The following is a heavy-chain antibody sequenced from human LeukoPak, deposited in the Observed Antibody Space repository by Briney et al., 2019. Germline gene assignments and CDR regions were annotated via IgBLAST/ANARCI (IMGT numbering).Heavy chain of an antibody. V-gene: IGHV4-34*01. CDR2: INHSGST. Sequence: SETLSLTCAVYGGSFSGYYWSWIRQPPGKGLEWIGEINHSGSTNYNPSLKSRVTISVDTSKNQFSLKLSSVTAADTAVYYCARVWGYDFWSGYYTGPNYFDCWGQGTLVTVSS. J-gene: IGHJ4*02. CDR3: ARVWGYDFWSGYYTGPNYFDC. D-gene: IGHD3-3*01. CDR1: GGSFSGYY.